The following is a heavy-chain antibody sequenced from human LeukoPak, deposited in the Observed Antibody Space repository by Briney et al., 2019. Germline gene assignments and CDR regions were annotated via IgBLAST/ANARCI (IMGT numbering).Heavy chain of an antibody. Sequence: SETLSLTCTVSGGSISSGSYYWSWIRQPAGKGLEWIGRIYTSGSTNYNPSLKSRVTISVDTSENQFSLKLSSVTAADTAVYYCARDYGGLIDYWGQGTLVTVSS. J-gene: IGHJ4*02. CDR2: IYTSGST. V-gene: IGHV4-61*02. CDR3: ARDYGGLIDY. D-gene: IGHD4-23*01. CDR1: GGSISSGSYY.